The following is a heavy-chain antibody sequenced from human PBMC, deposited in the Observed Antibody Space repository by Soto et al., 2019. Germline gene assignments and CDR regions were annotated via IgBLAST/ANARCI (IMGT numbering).Heavy chain of an antibody. V-gene: IGHV4-30-4*01. CDR1: GDSISTVDYF. Sequence: SETLSLTCSVSGDSISTVDYFWAWIRQPPGQALEYIGYIYKSTTTYYNPSFEGRVAISLDTSKSQFSLTVTSVTAADTAVYFCARGRYCLTGRCFPNWFDSWGQGTLVTVSS. J-gene: IGHJ5*01. D-gene: IGHD2-15*01. CDR2: IYKSTTT. CDR3: ARGRYCLTGRCFPNWFDS.